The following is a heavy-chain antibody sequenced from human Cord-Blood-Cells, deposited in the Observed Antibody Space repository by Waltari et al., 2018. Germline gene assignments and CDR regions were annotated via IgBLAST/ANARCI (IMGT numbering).Heavy chain of an antibody. V-gene: IGHV4-30-2*01. CDR1: GGSVSSGGYS. J-gene: IGHJ3*02. D-gene: IGHD6-13*01. CDR3: ASEKGSSGWYAFDI. Sequence: QLQLQESGSGLVKPSQTLSLTCAVSGGSVSSGGYSWSWIRQPPGKGLDGIGYIYHRGSTYYHPSLRSRVTKSVDRSKNQFALKLSAVTAADTAVYYCASEKGSSGWYAFDIWGQGTMVTVSS. CDR2: IYHRGST.